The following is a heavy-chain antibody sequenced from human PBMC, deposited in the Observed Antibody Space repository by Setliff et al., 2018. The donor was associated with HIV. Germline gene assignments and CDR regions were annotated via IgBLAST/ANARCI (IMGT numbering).Heavy chain of an antibody. V-gene: IGHV4-39*01. CDR2: LRPSGNT. J-gene: IGHJ6*03. CDR3: ASLDGSESPYIYYYYMDV. CDR1: GGPFSSSSYY. Sequence: SETLSLTCTVSGGPFSSSSYYWGWIRQPPGKGLEWIGSLRPSGNTYYNPSLKSRAAISVDTSKNQISLKLSSVTAADTAVYYCASLDGSESPYIYYYYMDVWGKGTAVTVSS. D-gene: IGHD3-10*01.